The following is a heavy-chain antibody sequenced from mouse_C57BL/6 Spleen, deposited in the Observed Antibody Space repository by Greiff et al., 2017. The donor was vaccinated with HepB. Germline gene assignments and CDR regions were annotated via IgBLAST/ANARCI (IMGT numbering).Heavy chain of an antibody. V-gene: IGHV1-55*01. CDR3: ARRGHYYGSSWDAY. CDR2: IYPGSGST. Sequence: QVQLQQPGAELVKPGASVKMSCKASGYTFTSYWITWVKQRPGQGLEWIGDIYPGSGSTNYNEKFKSKATMTVDTSSSTAYMQLSSLTSEDSAVYYCARRGHYYGSSWDAYWGQGTLVTVSA. D-gene: IGHD1-1*01. CDR1: GYTFTSYW. J-gene: IGHJ3*01.